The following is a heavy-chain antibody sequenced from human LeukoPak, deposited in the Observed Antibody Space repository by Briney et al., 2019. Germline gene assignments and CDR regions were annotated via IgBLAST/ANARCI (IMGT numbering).Heavy chain of an antibody. CDR3: ARYSSDWGHFEY. D-gene: IGHD6-19*01. V-gene: IGHV4-39*07. Sequence: PSETLSRACTVSGGSISSSSYYWGWIRQPPGKGLEWIGSIYYSGSTYYNPSLKTRVTISVDMSKNQFSLKLSSVTAADTAVYYCARYSSDWGHFEYWGQGTLVTVSS. J-gene: IGHJ4*02. CDR1: GGSISSSSYY. CDR2: IYYSGST.